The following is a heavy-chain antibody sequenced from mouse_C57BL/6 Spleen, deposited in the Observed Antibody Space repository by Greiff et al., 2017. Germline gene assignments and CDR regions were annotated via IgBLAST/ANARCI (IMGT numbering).Heavy chain of an antibody. J-gene: IGHJ2*01. CDR2: IDPSDSET. Sequence: QVQLKQPGAELVRPGSSVKLSCKASGYTFTSYWMQWVKQRPIQGLEWIGNIDPSDSETHYNQKFKDKATLTVDKSSSTAYMQLSSLTSEDSAVYYCARGGYYVYFDYWGQGTTLTVSS. V-gene: IGHV1-52*01. CDR3: ARGGYYVYFDY. CDR1: GYTFTSYW. D-gene: IGHD1-1*01.